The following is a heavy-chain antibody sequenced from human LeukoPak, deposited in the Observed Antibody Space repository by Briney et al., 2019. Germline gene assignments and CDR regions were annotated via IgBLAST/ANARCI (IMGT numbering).Heavy chain of an antibody. CDR3: ARVPRHYYDSSGYLDY. CDR1: GGSISSSSYY. Sequence: SETLSLTCTVSGGSISSSSYYWGWIRQPPGKGLEWIGSIYYSGSTYYNPSLKSRVTISVDTSKNQFSLKLSSVTAADTAVYYCARVPRHYYDSSGYLDYWGQGTLVTVSS. V-gene: IGHV4-39*07. J-gene: IGHJ4*02. CDR2: IYYSGST. D-gene: IGHD3-22*01.